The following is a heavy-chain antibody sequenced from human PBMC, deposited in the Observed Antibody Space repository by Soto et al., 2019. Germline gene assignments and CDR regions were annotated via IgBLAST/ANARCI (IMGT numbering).Heavy chain of an antibody. D-gene: IGHD2-21*01. CDR1: GFSFSVYA. Sequence: QVQLVESGGGVIQPGRSLTLSCAASGFSFSVYAFQWVRQAPGKGLEWVAATSYDGSDKNYADSVKGRVTISKDNSKNTPNLQVNGIRDNATAVYYCARDRRGSDGYCFFDYWGQGTLVTVSS. CDR3: ARDRRGSDGYCFFDY. V-gene: IGHV3-30*04. CDR2: TSYDGSDK. J-gene: IGHJ4*02.